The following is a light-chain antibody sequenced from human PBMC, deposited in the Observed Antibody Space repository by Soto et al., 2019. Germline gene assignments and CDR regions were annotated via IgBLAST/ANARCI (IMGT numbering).Light chain of an antibody. CDR2: GSS. CDR1: QSVSSN. Sequence: EIVMTQSPATLSVSPGERATLSCRASQSVSSNLAWYQQKPGQAPRLLIYGSSTRATGIPARFSGTGSGTEFTLTISSRQCEDFAVDYCQQYNNWPPWTFGQGTKVDIK. J-gene: IGKJ1*01. CDR3: QQYNNWPPWT. V-gene: IGKV3-15*01.